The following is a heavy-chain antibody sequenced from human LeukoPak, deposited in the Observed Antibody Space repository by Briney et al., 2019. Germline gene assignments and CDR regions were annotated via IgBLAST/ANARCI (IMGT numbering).Heavy chain of an antibody. CDR3: ARPRSGYYPLDY. J-gene: IGHJ4*02. V-gene: IGHV5-51*01. CDR1: GYSFTSSW. Sequence: GESLKISCKASGYSFTSSWIGWVRQMPGKGRGGMGVIYPDDSDIRYSPSFEGQVTISADKSISTAYLQWSSLKAADTAMYYCARPRSGYYPLDYWGQGTLVTVSS. CDR2: IYPDDSDI. D-gene: IGHD3-3*01.